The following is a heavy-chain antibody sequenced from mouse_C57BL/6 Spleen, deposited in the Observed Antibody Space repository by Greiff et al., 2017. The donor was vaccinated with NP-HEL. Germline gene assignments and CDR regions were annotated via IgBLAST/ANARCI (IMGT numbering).Heavy chain of an antibody. J-gene: IGHJ4*01. Sequence: QVQLQQSGAELMKPGASVKLSCKATGYTFTGYWIEWVKQRPGHGLEWIGEILPGSGSTNYNEKFKGKATFTADTSSNTAYMQLSSLTTEHSAIYYCARKGLGLNYAMDYWGQGTSVTVSS. D-gene: IGHD2-4*01. CDR1: GYTFTGYW. V-gene: IGHV1-9*01. CDR2: ILPGSGST. CDR3: ARKGLGLNYAMDY.